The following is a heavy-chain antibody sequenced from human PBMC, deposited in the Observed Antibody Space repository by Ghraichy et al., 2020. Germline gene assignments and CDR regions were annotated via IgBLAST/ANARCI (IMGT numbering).Heavy chain of an antibody. CDR1: GFSFSDYS. CDR3: ARLPLPRRAAVGDWYFDL. CDR2: ITGSSITI. Sequence: GESRNISCEGSGFSFSDYSMIWVRLTPRKALEWVSYITGSSITIFYTDSVKGRFTISRDNAKNSLYLQMNSLRAEDTAVYYCARLPLPRRAAVGDWYFDLWGRGTLVTVSS. J-gene: IGHJ2*01. D-gene: IGHD6-13*01. V-gene: IGHV3-48*01.